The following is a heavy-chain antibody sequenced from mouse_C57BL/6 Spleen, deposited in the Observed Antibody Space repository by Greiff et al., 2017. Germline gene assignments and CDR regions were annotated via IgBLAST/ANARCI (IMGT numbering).Heavy chain of an antibody. Sequence: VQLQQSGAELVRPGASVTLSCKASGYTFTDYEMHWVKQTPVHGLEWIGAIDPETGGTAYNQKFKGKAILTADKSSSTAYMELRSLTSEDSAVXYCTRGVTTVVTPFDYWGQGTTLTVSS. CDR2: IDPETGGT. CDR1: GYTFTDYE. V-gene: IGHV1-15*01. D-gene: IGHD1-1*01. J-gene: IGHJ2*01. CDR3: TRGVTTVVTPFDY.